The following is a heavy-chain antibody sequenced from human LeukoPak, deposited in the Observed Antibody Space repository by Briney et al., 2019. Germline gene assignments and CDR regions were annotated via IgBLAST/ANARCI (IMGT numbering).Heavy chain of an antibody. J-gene: IGHJ6*02. Sequence: GGSLRLSCAASGFTVSSNNMSWVRQAPGKGLEWVSVIYSGGSTYYADSVKGRFTISRDNSKNTLYLQMNSLRAEDTAVYYCARARRGSSGLYYYYGMDVWGQGTTVTVSS. V-gene: IGHV3-53*01. D-gene: IGHD6-19*01. CDR2: IYSGGST. CDR1: GFTVSSNN. CDR3: ARARRGSSGLYYYYGMDV.